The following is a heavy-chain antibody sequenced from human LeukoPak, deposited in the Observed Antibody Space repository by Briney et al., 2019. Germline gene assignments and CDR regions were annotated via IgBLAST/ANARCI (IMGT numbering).Heavy chain of an antibody. CDR1: GYSFTSYR. V-gene: IGHV5-51*01. CDR3: ARHILSSYYYMDV. D-gene: IGHD2/OR15-2a*01. J-gene: IGHJ6*03. Sequence: GESLKISCKGPGYSFTSYRIGWVRQMPGKGLEWMGIIYPGDSGTRYSPSFQGQVTISADKSTSTAYLQWSSLKASDTDMYYCARHILSSYYYMDVWGQGTTVTVSS. CDR2: IYPGDSGT.